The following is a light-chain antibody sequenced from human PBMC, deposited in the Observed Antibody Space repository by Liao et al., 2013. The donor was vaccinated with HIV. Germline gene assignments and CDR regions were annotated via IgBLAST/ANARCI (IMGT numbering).Light chain of an antibody. V-gene: IGLV3-1*01. J-gene: IGLJ2*01. Sequence: SYELTQPPSVSVSPGQTASITCSGDKLGDKYATWYQHKPGQSPVMVIYQDIQRPSGIPERFSGSNSGNTATLTISGTQAMDEADYYCQAWDSSTYVVFGGGDQA. CDR1: KLGDKY. CDR2: QDI. CDR3: QAWDSSTYVV.